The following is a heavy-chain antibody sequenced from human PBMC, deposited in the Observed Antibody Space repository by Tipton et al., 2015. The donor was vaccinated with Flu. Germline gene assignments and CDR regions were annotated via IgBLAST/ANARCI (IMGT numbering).Heavy chain of an antibody. CDR1: GFTVSSNY. V-gene: IGHV3-53*01. CDR3: VRGQGANP. CDR2: IYSDGNT. J-gene: IGHJ5*02. Sequence: SLRLSCAVSGFTVSSNYMSWVRQAPGKGLEWVSVIYSDGNTYYVDSVKGRFTVSRDNSKNILSLQMNSLRAEDTAVYYCVRGQGANPWGQGTLVTVSS.